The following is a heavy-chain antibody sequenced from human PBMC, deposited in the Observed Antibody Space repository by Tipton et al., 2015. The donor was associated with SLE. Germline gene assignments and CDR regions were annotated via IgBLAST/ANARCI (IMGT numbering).Heavy chain of an antibody. V-gene: IGHV4-4*07. CDR3: ARGIDAFEI. CDR2: IYTSGST. CDR1: GGSTSSYY. Sequence: TLFLTCTVSGGSTSSYYWRWIRQPAGKGLEWIGRIYTSGSTNYTPSLKRRVTTSVDTSKNQFSLKLSSVTAADTAVYYCARGIDAFEIWGQGTMVTVSS. J-gene: IGHJ3*02.